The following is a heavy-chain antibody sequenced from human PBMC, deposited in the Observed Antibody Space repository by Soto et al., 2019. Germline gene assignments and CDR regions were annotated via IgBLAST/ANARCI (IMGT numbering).Heavy chain of an antibody. D-gene: IGHD2-15*01. CDR3: ARVVRCTRSGCYYLAMDL. CDR1: GEPVSSGYYY. Sequence: PSETLSLTYNVSGEPVSSGYYYWNWIRQPPGKGLEWIGSIHSSGRTNYNPSLKSRVSMSLDTSKNQFSLSLSSVGAADTAIYYCARVVRCTRSGCYYLAMDLWGQGTSVTVS. J-gene: IGHJ6*02. V-gene: IGHV4-61*01. CDR2: IHSSGRT.